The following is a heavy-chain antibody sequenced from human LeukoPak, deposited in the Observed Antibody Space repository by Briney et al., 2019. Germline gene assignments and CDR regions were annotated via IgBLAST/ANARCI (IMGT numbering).Heavy chain of an antibody. Sequence: SVKVSCKASGGTFSSYAISWVRQAPGQGLEWMGGIIPIFGTANYAQKFRGRVTITADESTSTAYMELSSLRSEDTAVYYCARVERGPNSSYGMDVWGQGTTVTVSS. J-gene: IGHJ6*02. CDR2: IIPIFGTA. CDR3: ARVERGPNSSYGMDV. D-gene: IGHD1-1*01. CDR1: GGTFSSYA. V-gene: IGHV1-69*13.